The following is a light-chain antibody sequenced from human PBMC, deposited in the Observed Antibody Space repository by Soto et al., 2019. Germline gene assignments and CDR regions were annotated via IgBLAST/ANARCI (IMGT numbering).Light chain of an antibody. J-gene: IGLJ3*02. CDR2: EVS. V-gene: IGLV2-14*01. CDR3: SSFTRSNTWV. Sequence: QSALTQPASVSESPGHSITISCTGTNSDVGGYSYVSWFQQHPGKAPKLIIYEVSNRPSGVSIRFSGSKSGNTASLTVSGLQAEDEADYYCSSFTRSNTWVIGGGTKLTVL. CDR1: NSDVGGYSY.